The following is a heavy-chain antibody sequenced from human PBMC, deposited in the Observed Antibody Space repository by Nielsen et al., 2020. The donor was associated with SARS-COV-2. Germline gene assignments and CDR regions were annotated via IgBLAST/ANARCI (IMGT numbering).Heavy chain of an antibody. D-gene: IGHD2/OR15-2a*01. Sequence: GESLKISCAASGFTFSSYGMHWVRQAPGKGLEWVAVIWYDGSNKYYADSVKGRFTISRDNSKNTLYLQMNSLRAEDTAVYYCARDLSGNWYFDLWGRGTLVTVSS. V-gene: IGHV3-33*01. CDR3: ARDLSGNWYFDL. CDR1: GFTFSSYG. J-gene: IGHJ2*01. CDR2: IWYDGSNK.